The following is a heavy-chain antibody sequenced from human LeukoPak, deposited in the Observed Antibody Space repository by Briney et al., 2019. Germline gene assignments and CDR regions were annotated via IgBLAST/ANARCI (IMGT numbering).Heavy chain of an antibody. Sequence: SETLSLTCTVSGGSISSTSYYWGWIRQPPGRGLEWIGSIYYSGNTYYNPSLQSRVTISIDTSKNQFSLKLSSVTAADTAVYYCARVAGGWLPPDYWGQGTLVTVSS. CDR3: ARVAGGWLPPDY. J-gene: IGHJ4*02. CDR1: GGSISSTSYY. D-gene: IGHD3-9*01. V-gene: IGHV4-39*02. CDR2: IYYSGNT.